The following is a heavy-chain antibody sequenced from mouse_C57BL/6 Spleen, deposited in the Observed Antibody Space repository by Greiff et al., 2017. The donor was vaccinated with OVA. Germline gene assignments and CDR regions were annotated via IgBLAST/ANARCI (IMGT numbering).Heavy chain of an antibody. CDR1: VFNIKDYY. D-gene: IGHD1-1*01. Sequence: VQLQQSGAELVRPGASVKLSCTASVFNIKDYYMHWVKQRPEQGLEWIGRIDPEDGDTEYAPKFQGKATMTADTSSNTAYLQLSSLTSEDTAVYYCTTSPYYYGSSYGAWFAYWGQGTLVTVSA. CDR3: TTSPYYYGSSYGAWFAY. V-gene: IGHV14-1*01. J-gene: IGHJ3*01. CDR2: IDPEDGDT.